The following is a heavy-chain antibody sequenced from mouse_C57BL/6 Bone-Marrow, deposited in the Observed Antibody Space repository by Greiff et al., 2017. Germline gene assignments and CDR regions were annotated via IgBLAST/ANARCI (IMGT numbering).Heavy chain of an antibody. D-gene: IGHD1-1*01. V-gene: IGHV1-47*01. CDR2: FHPYNDDT. Sequence: QVQLQQSGAELVKPGASVKMSCKASGYTFTTYPIEWMKQNHGKSLEWIGNFHPYNDDTKYNEKFKGKATLTVEKSSSTVYLELSRLTSDDSAVYYCARGGYGSSYVWYFDVWGTGTTVTVSS. CDR3: ARGGYGSSYVWYFDV. J-gene: IGHJ1*03. CDR1: GYTFTTYP.